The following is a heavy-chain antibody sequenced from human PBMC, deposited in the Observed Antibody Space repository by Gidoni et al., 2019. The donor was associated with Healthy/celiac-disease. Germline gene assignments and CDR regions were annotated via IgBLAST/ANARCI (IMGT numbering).Heavy chain of an antibody. V-gene: IGHV3-53*02. CDR2: IFSGGST. D-gene: IGHD4-17*01. J-gene: IGHJ4*02. CDR3: ARDSEDYGVDY. CDR1: GFTVSSNY. Sequence: EVQLVETGGGLIQPGGSLRLSCAASGFTVSSNYMSWVRQAPGKGLEWVSVIFSGGSTYYADSVKGRFTISRDNSKNTLYLQMNSLRAEDTAVYYCARDSEDYGVDYWGQGTLVTVSS.